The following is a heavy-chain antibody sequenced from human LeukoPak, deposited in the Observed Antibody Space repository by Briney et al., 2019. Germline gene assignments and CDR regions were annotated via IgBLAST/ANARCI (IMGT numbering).Heavy chain of an antibody. J-gene: IGHJ4*02. CDR2: IHTSGRT. CDR3: TRVRPPTTSDY. Sequence: SQTLSLTCTISGAYISSGDYYWTWIRQPAGKGLEWIGRIHTSGRTYYNSSLNSRVSISLEFSKNQFSLTLKYVTAADTAIYYCTRVRPPTTSDYWGQGTLVIVSS. CDR1: GAYISSGDYY. V-gene: IGHV4-61*02. D-gene: IGHD1-26*01.